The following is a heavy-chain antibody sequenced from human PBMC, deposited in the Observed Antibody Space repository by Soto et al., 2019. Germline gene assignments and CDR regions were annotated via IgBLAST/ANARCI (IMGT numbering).Heavy chain of an antibody. D-gene: IGHD2-2*01. J-gene: IGHJ5*02. Sequence: VASVKVSCKASGYTLTGYYMHWVRQAPGQPLEWLGWISLYSDGTNYAQKFQGRVSMTTDTSTTTAYMELRSLRSDDTAVYYCARVVPGAEAWFGPWGQGTLVTVSS. V-gene: IGHV1-2*02. CDR3: ARVVPGAEAWFGP. CDR2: ISLYSDGT. CDR1: GYTLTGYY.